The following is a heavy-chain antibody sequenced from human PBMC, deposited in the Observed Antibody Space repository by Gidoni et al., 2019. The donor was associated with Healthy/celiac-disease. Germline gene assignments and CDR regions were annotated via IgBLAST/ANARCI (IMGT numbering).Heavy chain of an antibody. V-gene: IGHV3-23*01. J-gene: IGHJ4*02. CDR3: AKDIEYYDFWSGPY. CDR1: GFTFGSYA. Sequence: EVQLLESGGGLVQPGGSLRLSCAASGFTFGSYAMRWVRQAPGKGLELVSAISGSGGSTYYADPVKGRFTISRDNSKNTLYLQMNSLRAEDTAVYYCAKDIEYYDFWSGPYWGQGTLVTVSS. D-gene: IGHD3-3*01. CDR2: ISGSGGST.